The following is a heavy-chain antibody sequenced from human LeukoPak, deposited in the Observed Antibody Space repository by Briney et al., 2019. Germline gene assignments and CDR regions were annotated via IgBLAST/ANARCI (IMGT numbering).Heavy chain of an antibody. Sequence: PGGSLRLSCAASGFTFDDYGMSWARQAPGKGLEWVSGINWNGGSTGYADSVKGRFTISRDNSKNTLYLQMNSLRAEDTAVYYCARDLGTVTPYAFDIWGQGTMVTVSS. CDR2: INWNGGST. D-gene: IGHD4-17*01. J-gene: IGHJ3*02. V-gene: IGHV3-20*04. CDR3: ARDLGTVTPYAFDI. CDR1: GFTFDDYG.